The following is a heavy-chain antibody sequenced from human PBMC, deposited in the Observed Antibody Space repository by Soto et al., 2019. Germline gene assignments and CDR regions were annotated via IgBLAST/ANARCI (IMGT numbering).Heavy chain of an antibody. V-gene: IGHV3-48*02. CDR3: ERVSVWHGYYYYGMDV. J-gene: IGHJ6*02. CDR2: MSSSSSTI. CDR1: GFTFSSYS. Sequence: EVQLVEAGGGLVQPGGSLRLSCAASGFTFSSYSMNWVRQAPGKGLEWFSYMSSSSSTIYYADSVKGRFTISRDNAKNSLYLQMNSLRDEDTAVYYCERVSVWHGYYYYGMDVWGQGTTGTVSS. D-gene: IGHD2-21*01.